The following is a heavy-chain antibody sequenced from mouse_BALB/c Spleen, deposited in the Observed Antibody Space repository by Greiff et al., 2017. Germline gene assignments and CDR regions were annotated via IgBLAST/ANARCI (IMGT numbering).Heavy chain of an antibody. J-gene: IGHJ4*01. D-gene: IGHD4-1*01. CDR1: GFNIKDYY. CDR3: NGVGRAMDY. CDR2: IDPENGDT. V-gene: IGHV14-4*02. Sequence: VQLQQSGAELVRSGASVKLSCTASGFNIKDYYMHWVKQRPEQGLEWIGWIDPENGDTEYAPKFQGKATMTADTSSNTAYLQLSSLTSEDTAVYYCNGVGRAMDYWGQGTSVTVSS.